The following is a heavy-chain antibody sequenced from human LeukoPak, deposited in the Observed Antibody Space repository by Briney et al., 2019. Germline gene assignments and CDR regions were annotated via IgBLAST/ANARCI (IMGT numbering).Heavy chain of an antibody. D-gene: IGHD3-10*01. CDR1: GGSISSSSYY. Sequence: PSETLSLTCTVSGGSISSSSYYWGWIRQPPGKGLECIGYIHYTGSTNYNPSLKSRVTISVDTSKSQFSLELSSVTAADTAIYYCARGGYYGSGNDFRFDPWGQGTLVTVSS. J-gene: IGHJ5*02. CDR3: ARGGYYGSGNDFRFDP. V-gene: IGHV4-61*05. CDR2: IHYTGST.